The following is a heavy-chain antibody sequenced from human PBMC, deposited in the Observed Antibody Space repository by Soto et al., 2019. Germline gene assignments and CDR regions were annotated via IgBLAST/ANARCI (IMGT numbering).Heavy chain of an antibody. V-gene: IGHV1-69*01. D-gene: IGHD7-27*01. Sequence: QVQLVQSGAEVKEPGSSVKVSCKASGGTFSSYAISWVRQAPGQGLEWMGGIIPIFGTANYAQKFQGRVTITADESTSTAYMALSSLRSEDTAVYYCSSKLTGDLGYYFDYWGQGTLVTVSS. CDR1: GGTFSSYA. J-gene: IGHJ4*02. CDR3: SSKLTGDLGYYFDY. CDR2: IIPIFGTA.